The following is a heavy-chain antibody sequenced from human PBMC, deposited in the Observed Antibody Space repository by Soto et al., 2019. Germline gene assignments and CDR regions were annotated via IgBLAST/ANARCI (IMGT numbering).Heavy chain of an antibody. CDR3: AREIAATGDHF. V-gene: IGHV1-69*12. D-gene: IGHD2-21*01. CDR2: IFPVFGSA. CDR1: GGDFQNYG. J-gene: IGHJ4*02. Sequence: QVQLVQSGAEVKKPGSSVKVSCKTSGGDFQNYGVSWVRQVPGQGLEWMEGIFPVFGSAKYGQIFQGRVTISADDLTSTTSMELSGLKPEDMAIYSCAREIAATGDHFWWQGTLVIVS.